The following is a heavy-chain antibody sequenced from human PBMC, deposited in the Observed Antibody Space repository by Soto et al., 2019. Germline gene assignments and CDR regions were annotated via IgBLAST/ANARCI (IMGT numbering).Heavy chain of an antibody. CDR3: ARHTPAISISDH. D-gene: IGHD2-15*01. V-gene: IGHV4-39*01. CDR2: IYYSGCT. Sequence: QLQLQESGPGLVKPSETLSLTCTVSGGSISSSSYYWGWIRQPPGKGLEWIGSIYYSGCTYYNPSPKSRVTISVDTSKNQFSLKLSSVTAADTAVYYCARHTPAISISDHWGQGTLVTVSS. CDR1: GGSISSSSYY. J-gene: IGHJ4*02.